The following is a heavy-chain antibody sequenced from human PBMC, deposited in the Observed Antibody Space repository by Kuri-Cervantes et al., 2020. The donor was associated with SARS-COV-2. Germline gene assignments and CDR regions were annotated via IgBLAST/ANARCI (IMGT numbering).Heavy chain of an antibody. V-gene: IGHV4-59*08. CDR2: IYYSGST. CDR3: ARLGVWYFDL. Sequence: ESLKISCTVSGGSISSYYWSWIRQPPGKGLEWIGYIYYSGSTNYNPSLKSRVTISVDTSKNQFSLKLSSVTAADTAVYYCARLGVWYFDLWGRGTLVTVSS. CDR1: GGSISSYY. D-gene: IGHD3-16*01. J-gene: IGHJ2*01.